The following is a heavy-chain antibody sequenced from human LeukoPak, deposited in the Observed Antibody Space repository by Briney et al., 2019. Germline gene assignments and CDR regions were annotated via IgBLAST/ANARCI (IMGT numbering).Heavy chain of an antibody. J-gene: IGHJ4*02. V-gene: IGHV3-73*01. D-gene: IGHD3-16*01. CDR2: IRSKANSYAT. CDR1: GFTFSGST. CDR3: RLYNNDGGVFDY. Sequence: GGSLRLSCAAPGFTFSGSTMHWVRQASGKGLEWVGRIRSKANSYATAYAASVKGRFTISRDDSKNTAYLQMNSLKTEDTAVYYCRLYNNDGGVFDYWGQGTLVTVSS.